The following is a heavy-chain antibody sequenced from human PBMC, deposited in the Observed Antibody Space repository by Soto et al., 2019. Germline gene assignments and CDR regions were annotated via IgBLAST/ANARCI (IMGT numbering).Heavy chain of an antibody. J-gene: IGHJ6*02. V-gene: IGHV3-53*02. CDR3: AKKPPSSVQGWAFGMDV. D-gene: IGHD1-26*01. CDR2: TFTGGST. Sequence: EVQLVETGGGLIQPGGSLRLSCLASGFSVTTNYIIWVRQPPGKGLEWVSTTFTGGSTHYADSVKGRFSISRDNSKNTVYLQMNYLQVEDTAVYYCAKKPPSSVQGWAFGMDVWGQGTTVSVSS. CDR1: GFSVTTNY.